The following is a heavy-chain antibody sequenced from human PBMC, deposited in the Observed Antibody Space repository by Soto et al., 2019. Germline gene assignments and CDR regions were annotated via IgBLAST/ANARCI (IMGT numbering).Heavy chain of an antibody. Sequence: ASVKVSCKASGYTFTSYGISWVRQAPGQGLEWMGWISAYNGNTNYAQKPQGRVTMTTDTSTSTAYMELRSLRSDDTAVYYCARGGNRLAPAASHFFYYGMDVWGQGTTVTVSS. CDR1: GYTFTSYG. D-gene: IGHD2-2*01. CDR2: ISAYNGNT. J-gene: IGHJ6*02. V-gene: IGHV1-18*04. CDR3: ARGGNRLAPAASHFFYYGMDV.